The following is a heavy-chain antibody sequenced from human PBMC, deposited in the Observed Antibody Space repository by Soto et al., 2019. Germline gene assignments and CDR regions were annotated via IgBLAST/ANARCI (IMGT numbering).Heavy chain of an antibody. CDR3: ARGGGYDFWSGYVWFDP. Sequence: ASVKVSCKASGYTFTSYGISWVRQAPGQGLEWMGWISAYNGNTNYAQKLQGRVTMTTDTSTRTAYMELRSLRSDDTAVYYCARGGGYDFWSGYVWFDPWGQGTLVTVSS. D-gene: IGHD3-3*01. CDR1: GYTFTSYG. J-gene: IGHJ5*02. CDR2: ISAYNGNT. V-gene: IGHV1-18*04.